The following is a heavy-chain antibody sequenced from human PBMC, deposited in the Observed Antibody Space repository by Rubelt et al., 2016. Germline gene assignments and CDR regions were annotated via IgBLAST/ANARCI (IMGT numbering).Heavy chain of an antibody. J-gene: IGHJ4*02. CDR2: IWYDGSNK. CDR1: GFTFSSYG. CDR3: ARDDYPGYWCGNFDY. D-gene: IGHD2-8*02. Sequence: EIGGGVVQPGRSLRLSCAASGFTFSSYGMHWVRQAPGKGLEWVAVIWYDGSNKYYADSVKGRFAIFRDNSKNTLYLQMNSLRAEDTAVYYCARDDYPGYWCGNFDYWGQGTLVTVSS. V-gene: IGHV3-33*01.